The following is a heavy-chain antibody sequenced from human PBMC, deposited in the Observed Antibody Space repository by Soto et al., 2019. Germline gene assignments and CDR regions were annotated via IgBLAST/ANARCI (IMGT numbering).Heavy chain of an antibody. CDR2: IYYSGST. CDR3: ARRYGYAFDI. J-gene: IGHJ3*02. CDR1: GGSISSGGYY. Sequence: SETLSLTCTVSGGSISSGGYYWNWIRQHPGKVLEWIGYIYYSGSTYYNPSLKSRVTISVDTSKNQFSLKLSSVTAADTAVYYCARRYGYAFDIWGQGTMVTVSS. V-gene: IGHV4-31*03. D-gene: IGHD4-17*01.